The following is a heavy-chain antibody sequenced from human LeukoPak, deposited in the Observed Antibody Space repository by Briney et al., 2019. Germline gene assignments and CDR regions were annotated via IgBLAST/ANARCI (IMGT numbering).Heavy chain of an antibody. CDR2: ISGSGGST. V-gene: IGHV3-23*01. CDR1: GFTFSSYA. D-gene: IGHD5-18*01. CDR3: AKATRGVYSYGYDY. J-gene: IGHJ4*02. Sequence: GGSLRLSCVASGFTFSSYAMSWVRQAPGKGLEWVSAISGSGGSTYYADSVKGRFTISRDNSKNTLYLQMNSLRAEDTAVYYCAKATRGVYSYGYDYWGQGTLVTVSS.